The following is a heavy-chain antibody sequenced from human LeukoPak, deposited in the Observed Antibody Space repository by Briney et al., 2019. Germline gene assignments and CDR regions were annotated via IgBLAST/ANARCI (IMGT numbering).Heavy chain of an antibody. D-gene: IGHD5-18*01. V-gene: IGHV2-70*04. CDR2: LDWDDDK. CDR1: GFSLSSSGMR. J-gene: IGHJ4*02. Sequence: ESGPTLVNPTHTLTLTCTFFGFSLSSSGMRVSRVRQPPPKALEWLARLDWDDDKFYTTYINTRPAISKDTTIKHDVLTMHNMDPVDTAAYYCARNTDYWGQGALVTVSS. CDR3: ARNTDY.